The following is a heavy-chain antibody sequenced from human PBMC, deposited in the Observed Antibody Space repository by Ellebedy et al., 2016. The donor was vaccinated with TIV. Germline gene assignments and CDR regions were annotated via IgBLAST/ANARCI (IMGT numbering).Heavy chain of an antibody. Sequence: ASVKVSXKASSYTFTSYGISWVRQAPGQGLEWMGWISAYNGNTNYAQKLQGRVTMTTDTSTSTAYMELRSLRSDDTAVYYCARIYDFWSGADYWGQGTLVTVSS. CDR3: ARIYDFWSGADY. CDR1: SYTFTSYG. V-gene: IGHV1-18*01. CDR2: ISAYNGNT. D-gene: IGHD3-3*01. J-gene: IGHJ4*02.